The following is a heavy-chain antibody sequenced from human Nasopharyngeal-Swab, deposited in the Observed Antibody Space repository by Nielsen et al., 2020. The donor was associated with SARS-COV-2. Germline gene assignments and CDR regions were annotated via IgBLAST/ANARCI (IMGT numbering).Heavy chain of an antibody. CDR2: IYHSGST. D-gene: IGHD2-2*01. Sequence: WIRQPPGKGLEWIGEIYHSGSTNYNPSLKSRVTISVDKSKNQSSLKLSSVAAADTAVYYCARERLGYCSSTSCYGGERYYYYYYYMDVWGKGTTVTVSS. CDR3: ARERLGYCSSTSCYGGERYYYYYYYMDV. V-gene: IGHV4-4*02. J-gene: IGHJ6*03.